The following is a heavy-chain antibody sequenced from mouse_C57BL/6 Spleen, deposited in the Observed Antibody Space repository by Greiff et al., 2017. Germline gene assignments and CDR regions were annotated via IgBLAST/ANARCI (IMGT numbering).Heavy chain of an antibody. D-gene: IGHD2-3*01. CDR3: ARCGYYATYFDV. Sequence: QVQLQQSGPELVKPGASVKISCTASGYAFSSSWMNWVKQRPGKGLEWIGRIYPGDGDTNYNGKFKGKATLTADKSSSTAYMQLSSLTSEDSAVYFCARCGYYATYFDVWGTGTTVTVSS. CDR2: IYPGDGDT. V-gene: IGHV1-82*01. CDR1: GYAFSSSW. J-gene: IGHJ1*03.